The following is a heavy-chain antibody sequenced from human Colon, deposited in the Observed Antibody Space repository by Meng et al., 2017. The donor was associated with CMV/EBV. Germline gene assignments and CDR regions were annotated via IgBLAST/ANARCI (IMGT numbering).Heavy chain of an antibody. CDR1: GFTFSDHY. V-gene: IGHV3-72*01. CDR2: SANQVNSYTT. J-gene: IGHJ5*02. Sequence: GESLKISCVASGFTFSDHYMNWVRQAPGKGLEWIGRSANQVNSYTTEYAASVRGRFTISRDDSKSSLYLQMNNLTTEDTAVYYCARVYGGKSLDRWGQGTRVTVSS. CDR3: ARVYGGKSLDR. D-gene: IGHD4-23*01.